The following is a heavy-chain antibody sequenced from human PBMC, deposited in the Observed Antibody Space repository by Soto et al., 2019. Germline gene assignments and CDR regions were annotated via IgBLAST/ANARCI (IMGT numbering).Heavy chain of an antibody. V-gene: IGHV4-34*01. CDR3: ARGRPRYYYDSSGLFDP. D-gene: IGHD3-22*01. CDR2: INHSGST. Sequence: SETLSLTSAVYGGSFSGYYWSWIRQPPGKGLEWIGEINHSGSTNYNPSLKSRVTISVDTSKNQFSLKLSSVTAADTAVYYCARGRPRYYYDSSGLFDPWGQGTLVTVSS. J-gene: IGHJ5*02. CDR1: GGSFSGYY.